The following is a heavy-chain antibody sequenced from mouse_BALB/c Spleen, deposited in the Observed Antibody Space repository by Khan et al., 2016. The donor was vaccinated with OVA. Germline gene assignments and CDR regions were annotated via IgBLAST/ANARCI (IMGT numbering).Heavy chain of an antibody. D-gene: IGHD1-2*01. V-gene: IGHV5-6*01. Sequence: EVELVESGGDLVNPGGSLKLSCAASGFIFSSYGMSWVRQTPDKRLEWVATISSGGTYTYYPDSVKGRFTISRDNAKNTLSLQMSSLKSEDTAMYYCTRFITTTTGDYYAMDYWGPGTSVTVSS. J-gene: IGHJ4*01. CDR3: TRFITTTTGDYYAMDY. CDR1: GFIFSSYG. CDR2: ISSGGTYT.